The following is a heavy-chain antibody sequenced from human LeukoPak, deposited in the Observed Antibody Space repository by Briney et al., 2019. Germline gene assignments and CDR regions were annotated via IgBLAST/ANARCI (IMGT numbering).Heavy chain of an antibody. CDR3: ARSMTTVTTFGY. CDR1: GGSISSGSYY. J-gene: IGHJ4*02. Sequence: PSETLSLTCTVSGGSISSGSYYWSWIRQPAGKGLEWIGRIYTSGSTNYNPSLKSRVTISVDTSKNQFSLKLSSVTAADTAVYYCARSMTTVTTFGYWGQGTLVTVSS. V-gene: IGHV4-61*02. D-gene: IGHD4-17*01. CDR2: IYTSGST.